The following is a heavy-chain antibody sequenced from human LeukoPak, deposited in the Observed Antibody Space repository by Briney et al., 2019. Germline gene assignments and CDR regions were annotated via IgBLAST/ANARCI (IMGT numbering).Heavy chain of an antibody. D-gene: IGHD3-3*01. Sequence: GGSLRLSCAASGFTFSSYAMSWVRQAPGKGLEWVSAISGSGGSTYYADSVKGRFTISRDNSKNTLYLQMNSLRAEDTAVYYCAKDRGYDFWSGYASRDYWGQGTLVTVSS. CDR2: ISGSGGST. CDR3: AKDRGYDFWSGYASRDY. V-gene: IGHV3-23*01. J-gene: IGHJ4*02. CDR1: GFTFSSYA.